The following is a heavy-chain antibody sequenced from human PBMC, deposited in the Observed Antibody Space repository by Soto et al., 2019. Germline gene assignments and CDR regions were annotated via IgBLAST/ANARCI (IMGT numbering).Heavy chain of an antibody. V-gene: IGHV3-23*01. Sequence: EVQMLESGGGLVQPGGSLRLSCAASGFTFSSYAMSWVRQAPGKGLEWVSAISGSGGSTYYADSVKGRFTISRDNSKNTLYLQMNRLRAEDTAVYYCANSEMGDYVLDFQHWGQGTLVTVSS. CDR1: GFTFSSYA. CDR3: ANSEMGDYVLDFQH. CDR2: ISGSGGST. D-gene: IGHD4-17*01. J-gene: IGHJ1*01.